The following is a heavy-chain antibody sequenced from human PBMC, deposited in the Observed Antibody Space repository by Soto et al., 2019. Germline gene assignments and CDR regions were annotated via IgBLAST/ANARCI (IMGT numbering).Heavy chain of an antibody. CDR3: ARHKGDYYYYYMDV. Sequence: IRQPPGKGLEWIGYIYYSGSTNYNPSLKSRVTISVDTSKNQFSLKLSSVTAADTAVYYCARHKGDYYYYYMDVWGKGTTVTVSS. J-gene: IGHJ6*03. CDR2: IYYSGST. D-gene: IGHD1-26*01. V-gene: IGHV4-59*08.